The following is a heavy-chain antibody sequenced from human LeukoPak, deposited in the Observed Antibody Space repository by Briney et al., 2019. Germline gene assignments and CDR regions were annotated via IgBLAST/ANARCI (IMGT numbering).Heavy chain of an antibody. CDR3: ARVRQGYYMDV. J-gene: IGHJ6*03. Sequence: GGSLRLSCAASRFTFSSYGMHWVRQAPGKGLEWVSYISNIVDTIYYADSVKGRFTISRDNAYNSLHLQMNSLRVEDTAVYYCARVRQGYYMDVWGKGTAITVSS. CDR2: ISNIVDTI. V-gene: IGHV3-48*01. CDR1: RFTFSSYG.